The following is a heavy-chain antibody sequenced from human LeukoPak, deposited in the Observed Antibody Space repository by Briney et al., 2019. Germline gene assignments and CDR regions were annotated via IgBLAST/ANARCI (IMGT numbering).Heavy chain of an antibody. D-gene: IGHD6-25*01. J-gene: IGHJ6*03. CDR3: ARDPAYYYYYVDV. Sequence: GASVKVSCEASGYTFTGYYMHWVRQAPGQGLEWMGWINPNSGGTNYAQKFQGRVTMTRDTSISTAYMELSRLRSDDTAVYYCARDPAYYYYYVDVWGKGTTVTVSS. CDR1: GYTFTGYY. V-gene: IGHV1-2*02. CDR2: INPNSGGT.